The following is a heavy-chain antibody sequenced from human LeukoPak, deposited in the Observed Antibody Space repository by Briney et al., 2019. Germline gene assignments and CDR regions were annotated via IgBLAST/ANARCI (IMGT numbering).Heavy chain of an antibody. CDR1: GFTVSSNY. V-gene: IGHV3-53*01. CDR2: IYSGGST. CDR3: ASGLEIEALDY. Sequence: GGSLRLSCAASGFTVSSNYMSWVRQAPGKGLEWVSVIYSGGSTYYADSVKGRFTISRDNSKNTLYLQMNSLRAEDTAVYYCASGLEIEALDYWGQGTLVTVSS. J-gene: IGHJ4*02. D-gene: IGHD1-1*01.